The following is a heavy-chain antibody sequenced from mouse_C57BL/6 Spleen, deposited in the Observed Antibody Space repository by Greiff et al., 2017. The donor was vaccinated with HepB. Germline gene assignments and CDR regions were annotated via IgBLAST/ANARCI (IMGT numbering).Heavy chain of an antibody. CDR2: ISSGSSTI. Sequence: EVMLVESGGGLVKPGGSLKLSCAASGFTFSDYGMHWVRQAPEKGLEWVAYISSGSSTIYYADTVKGRFTISRDIAKNTLFLQMTSLRSEDTSMYYCARREWVAYWGQGTLVTVSA. CDR1: GFTFSDYG. J-gene: IGHJ3*01. V-gene: IGHV5-17*01. CDR3: ARREWVAY.